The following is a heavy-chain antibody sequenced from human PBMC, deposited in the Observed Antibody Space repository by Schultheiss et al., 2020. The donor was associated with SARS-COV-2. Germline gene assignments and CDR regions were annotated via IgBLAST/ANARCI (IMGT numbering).Heavy chain of an antibody. D-gene: IGHD3-10*01. CDR3: ARQEGTGAN. CDR2: IDYSGRI. J-gene: IGHJ4*02. V-gene: IGHV4-30-4*01. Sequence: SETLSLTCTVSGGSIRSGESYWSWIRQSPGKGLEWIGYIDYSGRIFYNPSLKSRLTISLDTSKNQFSLKLSSVTAADTAVYYCARQEGTGANWGQGTLVTVSS. CDR1: GGSIRSGESY.